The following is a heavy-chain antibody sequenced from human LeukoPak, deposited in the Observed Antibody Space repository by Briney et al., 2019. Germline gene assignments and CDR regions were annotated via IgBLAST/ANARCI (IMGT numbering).Heavy chain of an antibody. CDR2: IYYSGST. D-gene: IGHD6-19*01. CDR1: GGSISSYY. V-gene: IGHV4-59*01. Sequence: PSETLSLTCTVSGGSISSYYWSWIRQPPGKGLEWIGYIYYSGSTNYNPSLKSRVTISVDTSKNQFSLKLSSVTAADTAVYYCARDRVAVGDFDYWGQGTLVTVSS. CDR3: ARDRVAVGDFDY. J-gene: IGHJ4*02.